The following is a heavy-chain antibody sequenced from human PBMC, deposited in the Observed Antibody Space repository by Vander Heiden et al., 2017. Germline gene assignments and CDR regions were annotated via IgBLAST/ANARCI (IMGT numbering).Heavy chain of an antibody. V-gene: IGHV1-8*01. Sequence: QVQLVQPGTEVKKSGASVTVSCEASGGTFRGYAVHWVRQAAGQRLEWMGWMSPNSGNTGYAQKFQDRITLTRDPVKNKFYMELRSLRSEDTALYFCAGARGATSIDYWGQGTLVTVSS. CDR3: AGARGATSIDY. CDR2: MSPNSGNT. D-gene: IGHD2-2*01. CDR1: GGTFRGYA. J-gene: IGHJ4*02.